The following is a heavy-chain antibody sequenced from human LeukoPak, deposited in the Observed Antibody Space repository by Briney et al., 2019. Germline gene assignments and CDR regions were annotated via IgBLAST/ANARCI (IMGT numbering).Heavy chain of an antibody. J-gene: IGHJ4*02. CDR3: ARGPSPGYCISTSCYSRGDFDY. D-gene: IGHD2-2*01. CDR1: GGSISSYY. V-gene: IGHV4-59*01. Sequence: PSETLSLTCTVTGGSISSYYWSWIRQPPGKGLEWIGYIYYSGSTNYNPSLKSRVTISVDTSKNQFSLKLSSVTAADTAVYYCARGPSPGYCISTSCYSRGDFDYWGQGTLVTVSS. CDR2: IYYSGST.